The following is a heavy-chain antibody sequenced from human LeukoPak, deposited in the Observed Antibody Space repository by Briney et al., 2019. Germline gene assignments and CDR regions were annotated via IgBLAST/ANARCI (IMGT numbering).Heavy chain of an antibody. J-gene: IGHJ4*02. CDR1: GYTFTDYY. V-gene: IGHV1-69-2*01. Sequence: ASVKISCKVSGYTFTDYYMHWVQQAPGKGLEWMGLVDPEDGETIYAEKFQGRVTITADTSTDTAYMELSSLRSEDTAVYYCARVTAYSSENYFDYWGQGTLVTVSS. CDR2: VDPEDGET. CDR3: ARVTAYSSENYFDY. D-gene: IGHD6-25*01.